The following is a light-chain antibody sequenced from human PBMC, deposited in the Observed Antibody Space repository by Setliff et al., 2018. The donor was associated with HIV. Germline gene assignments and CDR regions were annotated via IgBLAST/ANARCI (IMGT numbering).Light chain of an antibody. CDR2: EVT. Sequence: QSALAQPASVSGSPEQSITISCTGTSSDVGSYNLASWYQQHPGKAPKLIISEVTKRPSGISNRFSGSKSGNTASLTISGLQAEDEADYYCCSYARISTYVFGTGTKVTVL. CDR3: CSYARISTYV. CDR1: SSDVGSYNL. J-gene: IGLJ1*01. V-gene: IGLV2-23*02.